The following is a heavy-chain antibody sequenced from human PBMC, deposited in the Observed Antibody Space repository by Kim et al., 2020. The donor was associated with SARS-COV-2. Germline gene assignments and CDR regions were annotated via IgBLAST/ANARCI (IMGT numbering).Heavy chain of an antibody. J-gene: IGHJ5*01. Sequence: GGSLRLSCTTSIFDFGPYALHWVRQAPGRGLEWVARISFDGGQTNYGESVRGRFTVSRDDSKKTLYLQLDSVRAEDAATYYCARDLTTLSSHFRGVRLDSWGQGTLITVSS. V-gene: IGHV3-33*05. D-gene: IGHD3-10*01. CDR2: ISFDGGQT. CDR3: ARDLTTLSSHFRGVRLDS. CDR1: IFDFGPYA.